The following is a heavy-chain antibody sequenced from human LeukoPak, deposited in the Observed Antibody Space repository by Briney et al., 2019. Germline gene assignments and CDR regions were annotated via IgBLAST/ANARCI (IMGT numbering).Heavy chain of an antibody. CDR3: ARGPIYSTSWYYFDY. CDR2: IYYSGST. CDR1: GGSVSNYY. Sequence: SETLSLTXTVSGGSVSNYYWSWIRQPPGKGLEWIGYIYYSGSTSFHPSLKSRVTMSVDMSKNQVSLELSSVTAADTAVYYCARGPIYSTSWYYFDYWAGGPWSPSPQ. J-gene: IGHJ4*02. D-gene: IGHD6-13*01. V-gene: IGHV4-59*02.